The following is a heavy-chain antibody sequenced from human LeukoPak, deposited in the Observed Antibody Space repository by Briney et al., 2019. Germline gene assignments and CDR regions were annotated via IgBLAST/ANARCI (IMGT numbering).Heavy chain of an antibody. D-gene: IGHD3-10*01. J-gene: IGHJ4*02. Sequence: SETLSLTCSVSGGSISSYYWSWIRKPPGKGLEWIGYIYYSGSTNYNPSLRSRVTISVDTSKNQFSLKLSSVTAADTAVYYCAREGFSSGSYRFDYWGQGTLVTVSS. CDR2: IYYSGST. CDR3: AREGFSSGSYRFDY. V-gene: IGHV4-59*01. CDR1: GGSISSYY.